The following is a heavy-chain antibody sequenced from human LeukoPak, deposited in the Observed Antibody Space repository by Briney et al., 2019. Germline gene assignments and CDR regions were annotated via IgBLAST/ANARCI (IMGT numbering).Heavy chain of an antibody. CDR2: ITGRGDGT. V-gene: IGHV3-23*01. CDR3: AKGTERYREVSSFDF. CDR1: GFTFNTYT. D-gene: IGHD6-19*01. Sequence: GGSLRLSCAASGFTFNTYTMNWVRQAPGKGLEWVSAITGRGDGTYYADLVKGRFTISRDNSKNTLYPQVNSLRAEDTAAYYCAKGTERYREVSSFDFWGQGTLVTVSS. J-gene: IGHJ4*02.